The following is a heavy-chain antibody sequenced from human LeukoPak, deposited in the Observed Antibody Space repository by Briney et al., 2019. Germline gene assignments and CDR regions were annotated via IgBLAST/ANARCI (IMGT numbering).Heavy chain of an antibody. V-gene: IGHV4-59*08. CDR2: IYYSGST. J-gene: IGHJ5*02. CDR3: ARHSRTVGSVGIDP. CDR1: GASISSYY. Sequence: PSETLSLTCTVSGASISSYYWSWIRQPPGKGLEWIAYIYYSGSTNYNPSLKSRVTISVDTSKNQFSLKLSSVTAADTAVYYCARHSRTVGSVGIDPWGQGTLVTVSS. D-gene: IGHD4-23*01.